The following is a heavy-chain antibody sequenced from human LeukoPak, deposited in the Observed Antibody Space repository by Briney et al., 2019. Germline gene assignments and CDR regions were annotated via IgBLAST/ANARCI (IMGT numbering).Heavy chain of an antibody. Sequence: SETLSLTCTVSGGSISSYYWSWIRQPPGKELEGIGYIYYSGSTNYNPSLNSRVTISVDTSKNQFSLKLSSVTAADTGVYYCARDLGSSFDYWGQGTLVTVSS. CDR3: ARDLGSSFDY. J-gene: IGHJ4*02. CDR2: IYYSGST. D-gene: IGHD2/OR15-2a*01. V-gene: IGHV4-59*01. CDR1: GGSISSYY.